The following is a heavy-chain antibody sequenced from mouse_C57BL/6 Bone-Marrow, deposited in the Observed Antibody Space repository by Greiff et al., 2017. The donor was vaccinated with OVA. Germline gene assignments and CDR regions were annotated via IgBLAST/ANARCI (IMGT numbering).Heavy chain of an antibody. CDR3: TRFYYGNYDAMDY. Sequence: VQLQQSGTVLARPGASVKMSCKTSGYTFTSYWMHWVKQRPGQGLEWIGTIYPGNSDTSYNQKFKGKAKLTAVTSASTAYMELSSLTNEDSAVYYCTRFYYGNYDAMDYWGQGTSVTVSS. CDR1: GYTFTSYW. D-gene: IGHD2-1*01. J-gene: IGHJ4*01. V-gene: IGHV1-5*01. CDR2: IYPGNSDT.